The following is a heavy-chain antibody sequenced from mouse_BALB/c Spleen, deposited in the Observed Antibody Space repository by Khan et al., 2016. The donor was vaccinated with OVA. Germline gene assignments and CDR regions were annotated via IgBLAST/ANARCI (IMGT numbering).Heavy chain of an antibody. J-gene: IGHJ3*01. CDR3: ARSNYGTFAY. CDR2: ISSGGDNT. Sequence: EVELVESGGGLVKPGGSLKLSCAASGFTFSSYTMSWVRQTPEKRLEWVATISSGGDNTYYPASVKGRFTISRDNAKNNLYLQMSSLRSEDTALXYCARSNYGTFAYWGQGTLVTVSA. CDR1: GFTFSSYT. D-gene: IGHD2-1*01. V-gene: IGHV5-9*03.